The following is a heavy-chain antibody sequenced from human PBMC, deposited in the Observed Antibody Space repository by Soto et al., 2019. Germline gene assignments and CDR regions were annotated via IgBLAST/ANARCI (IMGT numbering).Heavy chain of an antibody. J-gene: IGHJ2*01. V-gene: IGHV4-31*03. CDR1: GGSISSGGYY. Sequence: QVQLQESGPGLVKPSQTLSLTCTVSGGSISSGGYYWSWIRQHPGKGREWLGYIYYSGSTYYNPSLKSRVTISVDTSKNQFSLKLSSVAAADTAVYYCAISLPRGWYCDLWGRGTLVTVSS. CDR2: IYYSGST. CDR3: AISLPRGWYCDL. D-gene: IGHD3-10*01.